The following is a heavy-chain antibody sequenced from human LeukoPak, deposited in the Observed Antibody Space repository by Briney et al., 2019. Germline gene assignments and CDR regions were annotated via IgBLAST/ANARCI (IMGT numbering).Heavy chain of an antibody. Sequence: PGGSLRLSCTASGFTFSSYSMNWVRQAPGKGLEWVSSISSSSRYIYYADSVKGRFTISRDNAKNSLYLQMNSLRAEDTAVYYCARAEPGIAAAGYNWFDPWGQGTLVTVSS. D-gene: IGHD6-13*01. CDR3: ARAEPGIAAAGYNWFDP. CDR2: ISSSSRYI. V-gene: IGHV3-21*04. CDR1: GFTFSSYS. J-gene: IGHJ5*02.